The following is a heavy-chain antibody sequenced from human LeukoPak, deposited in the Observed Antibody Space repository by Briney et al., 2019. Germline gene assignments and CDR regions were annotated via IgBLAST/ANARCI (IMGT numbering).Heavy chain of an antibody. J-gene: IGHJ4*02. CDR3: WAIVTTIKLDF. Sequence: SETLSLTCTVSGGSISSSSYSWGWIRQPPGKGLEWTGSVSHSGSINYDPSLKNRVTISVDTSKNQFSLKLSSVTAADTAVYYCWAIVTTIKLDFWGQGTLVTVSS. CDR1: GGSISSSSYS. D-gene: IGHD5-12*01. V-gene: IGHV4-39*01. CDR2: VSHSGSI.